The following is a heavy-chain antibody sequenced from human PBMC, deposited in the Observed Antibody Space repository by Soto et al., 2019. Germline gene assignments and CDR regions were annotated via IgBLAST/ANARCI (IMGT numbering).Heavy chain of an antibody. CDR3: ARNGDYPHRYFDS. CDR1: RGSISDGDHY. J-gene: IGHJ4*02. D-gene: IGHD2-21*02. Sequence: PSETMSLTCTVSRGSISDGDHYWSWIRKPPGKGLEWIAYIYYNENSYYNPSLKSRVTISRDKSKNQFSLKLNSVTAADTAVYYCARNGDYPHRYFDSRGPGTLVTVSS. CDR2: IYYNENS. V-gene: IGHV4-30-4*01.